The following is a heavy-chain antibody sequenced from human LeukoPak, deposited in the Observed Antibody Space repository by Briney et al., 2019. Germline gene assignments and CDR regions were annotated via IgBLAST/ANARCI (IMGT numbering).Heavy chain of an antibody. CDR2: ISGSGGST. CDR3: AKGCPYSGSYPNYFDY. V-gene: IGHV3-23*01. Sequence: PGGSLRLSYAASGFTFSSYAMSWVRQAPGKGLEWVSAISGSGGSTYYADSVKGRFTISRDNSKNTLYLQMNSLRAEDTAVYYCAKGCPYSGSYPNYFDYWGQGTLVTVSS. J-gene: IGHJ4*02. CDR1: GFTFSSYA. D-gene: IGHD1-26*01.